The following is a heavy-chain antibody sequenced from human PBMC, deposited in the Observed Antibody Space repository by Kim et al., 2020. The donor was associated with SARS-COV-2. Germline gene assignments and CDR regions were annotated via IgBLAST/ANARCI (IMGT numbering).Heavy chain of an antibody. D-gene: IGHD3-10*01. CDR3: ARTRKANYYGSGSYDY. Sequence: ASVKVSCKASGYTFTSYGISWVRQAPGQGLEWMGWISAYNGNTNYAQKLQGRVTMTTDTSTSTAYMELRSLRSDDTAVYYCARTRKANYYGSGSYDYWGQGTLVTVSS. CDR1: GYTFTSYG. V-gene: IGHV1-18*04. CDR2: ISAYNGNT. J-gene: IGHJ4*02.